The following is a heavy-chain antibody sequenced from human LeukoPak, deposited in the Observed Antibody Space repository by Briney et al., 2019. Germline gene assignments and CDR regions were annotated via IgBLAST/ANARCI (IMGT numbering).Heavy chain of an antibody. V-gene: IGHV1-69*04. Sequence: GASVKVSCKASGGTFSSYAISWVRQAPGQGLGWRGRIIPILGIANYAQKFQGRVTITADKSTSTAYMELSSLRSEDTAVYYCARDPYSGSYHDYYYGMDVWGQGTTVTVSS. J-gene: IGHJ6*02. CDR3: ARDPYSGSYHDYYYGMDV. CDR1: GGTFSSYA. D-gene: IGHD1-26*01. CDR2: IIPILGIA.